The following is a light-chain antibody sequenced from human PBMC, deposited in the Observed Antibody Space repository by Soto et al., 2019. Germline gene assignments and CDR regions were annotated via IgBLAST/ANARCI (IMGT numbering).Light chain of an antibody. Sequence: EVVMTQSPATLSVSPGERVTLSCRASQSINAHLAWYQQKPGQAPRLLIHGASTRATGIPARFSGSGFGTEFFLTITGLQSEIFAVYYCHKYNTWLWTFGKGTRLKSN. V-gene: IGKV3-15*01. CDR3: HKYNTWLWT. J-gene: IGKJ1*01. CDR1: QSINAH. CDR2: GAS.